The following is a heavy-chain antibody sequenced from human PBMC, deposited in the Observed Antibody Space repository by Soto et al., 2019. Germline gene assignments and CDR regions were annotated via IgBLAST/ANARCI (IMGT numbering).Heavy chain of an antibody. J-gene: IGHJ4*02. Sequence: QLQLQESGPGLVKPSETLSLICTVSGGSIASSLYYWGWVRQSPGKGLEWIESIYYSGSTHYNPSLKSRVTVSVHPSNNHFSLKLTSVTAADTAVYFCVSHRNYIVVSGSFFDYWSQGTLVTVSS. D-gene: IGHD6-19*01. CDR1: GGSIASSLYY. CDR3: VSHRNYIVVSGSFFDY. V-gene: IGHV4-39*01. CDR2: IYYSGST.